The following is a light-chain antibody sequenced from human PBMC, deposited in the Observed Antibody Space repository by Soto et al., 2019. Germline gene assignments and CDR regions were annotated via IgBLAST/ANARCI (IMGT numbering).Light chain of an antibody. CDR3: QQYDRYPLT. Sequence: DIQMTQSPSSLSTSVGDRVTITCRASQSVSSWLAWYQQKPGKAPKLLIYRASNLQGGVPSRFSGSGSGTEFTLTIGSLQRGDSATYYCQQYDRYPLTFGGGTNIEIK. V-gene: IGKV1-5*03. J-gene: IGKJ4*01. CDR1: QSVSSW. CDR2: RAS.